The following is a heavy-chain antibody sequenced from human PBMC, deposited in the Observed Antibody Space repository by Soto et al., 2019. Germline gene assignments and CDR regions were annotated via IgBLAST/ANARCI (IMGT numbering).Heavy chain of an antibody. D-gene: IGHD3-3*01. V-gene: IGHV3-53*01. CDR2: IFNRDNT. J-gene: IGHJ4*02. CDR1: GFTVSGKY. CDR3: AITGAGYYID. Sequence: PGGSLRLWCAASGFTVSGKYLSWVRQSPGPGVELVSVIFNRDNTHDADCVKGRFTISRDNSKNTVFLQMNSLRAEDTAFYGFAITGAGYYIDLGQGTPVTVSS.